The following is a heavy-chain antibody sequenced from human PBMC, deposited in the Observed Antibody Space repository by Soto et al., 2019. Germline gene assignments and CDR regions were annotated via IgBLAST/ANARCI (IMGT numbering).Heavy chain of an antibody. CDR3: ESFPVISGRDSPLIFYY. CDR1: GDSMNSHY. Sequence: PSETLSLTCTVTGDSMNSHYWSWLRQPPGKALEWMGYVYFTGSTNYSPSLESRLTILVDTSKNQFSLKLTSVTAADTAVYYCESFPVISGRDSPLIFYYWGQGTLVTVSS. J-gene: IGHJ4*01. CDR2: VYFTGST. D-gene: IGHD3-10*01. V-gene: IGHV4-59*08.